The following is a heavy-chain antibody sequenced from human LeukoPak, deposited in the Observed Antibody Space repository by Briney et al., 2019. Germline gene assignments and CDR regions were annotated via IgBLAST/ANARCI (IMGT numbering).Heavy chain of an antibody. V-gene: IGHV3-30*18. CDR2: ISYDGSNK. Sequence: HPGGSLRLSCAASGFTFNNYAIHWVRQAPGKGLEWVAVISYDGSNKYYADSVKGRFTISRDNSKNTVYLQMNSLRPEETAVYYCAKDRVATIKGVYYFDYWGQGTLVTVSS. CDR1: GFTFNNYA. J-gene: IGHJ4*02. CDR3: AKDRVATIKGVYYFDY. D-gene: IGHD5-12*01.